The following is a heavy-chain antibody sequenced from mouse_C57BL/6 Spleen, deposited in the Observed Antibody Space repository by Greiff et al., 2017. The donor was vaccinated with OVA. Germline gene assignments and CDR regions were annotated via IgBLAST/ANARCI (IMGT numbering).Heavy chain of an antibody. CDR2: IDPSDSYT. CDR3: ASITTVVALYFDY. V-gene: IGHV1-69*01. J-gene: IGHJ2*01. Sequence: QVQLQQPGAELVMPGSSVKLSCKASGYTSTSYWMHWVKQRPGQGLEWIGEIDPSDSYTNYNQKFKGKSTLTVDKSSSTAYMQLSSLTSEDSAVYYCASITTVVALYFDYWGQGTTLTVSS. D-gene: IGHD1-1*01. CDR1: GYTSTSYW.